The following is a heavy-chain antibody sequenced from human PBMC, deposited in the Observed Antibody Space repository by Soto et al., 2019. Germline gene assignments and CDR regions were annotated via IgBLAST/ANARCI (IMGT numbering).Heavy chain of an antibody. CDR1: GGTFSSYT. D-gene: IGHD4-4*01. CDR3: AREDLTTVTTRANQNYYYYYMDV. V-gene: IGHV1-69*04. J-gene: IGHJ6*03. Sequence: ASVKVSCKASGGTFSSYTISWVRQAPGQGLEWMGRIIPILGIANYAQKFQGRVTITADKSTSTAYMELSSLRSEDTAVYYCAREDLTTVTTRANQNYYYYYMDVWGKGTTVTVSS. CDR2: IIPILGIA.